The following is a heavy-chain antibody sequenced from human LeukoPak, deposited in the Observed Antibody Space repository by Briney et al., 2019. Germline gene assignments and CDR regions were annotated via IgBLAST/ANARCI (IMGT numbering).Heavy chain of an antibody. CDR3: ASIITMVQGVISF. V-gene: IGHV1-2*02. D-gene: IGHD3-10*01. CDR1: GYTFTGYY. J-gene: IGHJ4*02. Sequence: GASVKVSCKASGYTFTGYYMHWVRQAPGQGLEWMGWINPNSGGTNYAQKFQGRVTMTRDTSISTAYMELSRLRSDDTAVYYCASIITMVQGVISFWGQGTLVTVSS. CDR2: INPNSGGT.